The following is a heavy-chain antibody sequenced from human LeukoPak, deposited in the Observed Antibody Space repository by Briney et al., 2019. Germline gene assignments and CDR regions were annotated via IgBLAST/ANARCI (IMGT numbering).Heavy chain of an antibody. D-gene: IGHD3-3*02. V-gene: IGHV3-23*01. Sequence: GGSLRLSCAASGFSFSDYAMVWVRQAPGKGLEWVSSISGSGDNTHYADSVKGRFTISRDNSKSTLYLQMQSLRAEDTAVYYCTIFNYWGQGTLVTVSS. CDR1: GFSFSDYA. CDR2: ISGSGDNT. CDR3: TIFNY. J-gene: IGHJ4*02.